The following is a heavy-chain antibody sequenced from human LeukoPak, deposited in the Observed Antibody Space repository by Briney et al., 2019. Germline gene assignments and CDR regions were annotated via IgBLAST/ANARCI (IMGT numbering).Heavy chain of an antibody. J-gene: IGHJ5*02. D-gene: IGHD2-2*01. V-gene: IGHV4-34*01. CDR2: INHSGST. CDR3: ARDHCSSTSCFLSGGWFDP. CDR1: GGSFSGYY. Sequence: PSETLSLTCAVYGGSFSGYYWSWIRQPPGKGLEWIGEINHSGSTNYNPSLKSRVTISVDTSKNQFSLKLGSVTAADTAAYYCARDHCSSTSCFLSGGWFDPWGQGTLVTVSS.